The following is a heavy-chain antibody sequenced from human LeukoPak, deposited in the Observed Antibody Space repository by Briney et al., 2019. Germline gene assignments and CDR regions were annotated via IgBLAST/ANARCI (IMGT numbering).Heavy chain of an antibody. D-gene: IGHD2-15*01. CDR1: GYSFSNYW. CDR3: ARRLCSGGTCGFDY. CDR2: IYPGDSET. J-gene: IGHJ4*02. Sequence: LGESLKISCKGSGYSFSNYWIGWVRQMPGKGLECMGIIYPGDSETRYSPSFQGEVTISADKSISTAYLQWSSLKASDTAMYYCARRLCSGGTCGFDYWGRGTLVTVPS. V-gene: IGHV5-51*01.